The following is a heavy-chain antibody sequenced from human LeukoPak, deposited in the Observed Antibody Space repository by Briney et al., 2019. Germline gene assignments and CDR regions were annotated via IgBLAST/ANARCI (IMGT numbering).Heavy chain of an antibody. V-gene: IGHV3-23*01. Sequence: GGSLRLSCAASGFTFSSYAMSWVRQAPGKGLEWVSAISGSGGSTYYADSVKGRFTISRDNSKNTLYLQMNTLRAEDTAVYYCAKDLVVVPASHDYWGQGTLVTVSS. CDR2: ISGSGGST. D-gene: IGHD2-2*01. J-gene: IGHJ4*02. CDR3: AKDLVVVPASHDY. CDR1: GFTFSSYA.